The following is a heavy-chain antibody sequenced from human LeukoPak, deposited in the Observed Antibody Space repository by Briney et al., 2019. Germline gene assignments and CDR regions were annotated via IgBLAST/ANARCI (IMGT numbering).Heavy chain of an antibody. V-gene: IGHV3-21*01. CDR1: EFTFSAYS. Sequence: GGSLRLSCAASEFTFSAYSMNWVRQAPGKGLERVSSITPSGAYTYYADSVKGRFSISRDNAKSSLYLQMNSLGADDTAVYYCSRAEYSTSTRKHSFDRWGQGTLVTVSS. J-gene: IGHJ4*02. D-gene: IGHD6-6*01. CDR3: SRAEYSTSTRKHSFDR. CDR2: ITPSGAYT.